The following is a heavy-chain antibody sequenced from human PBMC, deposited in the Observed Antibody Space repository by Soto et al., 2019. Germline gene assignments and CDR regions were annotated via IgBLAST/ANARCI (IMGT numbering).Heavy chain of an antibody. CDR3: TKYYYDSSGYYFGPAYYYYGMDV. Sequence: QVQLVQSGAEVKKPGSSVKVSCKASGGTFSSYAISWVRQAPGQGLEWMGGIIPIFGTANYAQKFRGRVTIPADESTSTAYMELSSLRSEDTAVYYCTKYYYDSSGYYFGPAYYYYGMDVWGQGTTVTVSS. CDR2: IIPIFGTA. D-gene: IGHD3-22*01. CDR1: GGTFSSYA. J-gene: IGHJ6*02. V-gene: IGHV1-69*01.